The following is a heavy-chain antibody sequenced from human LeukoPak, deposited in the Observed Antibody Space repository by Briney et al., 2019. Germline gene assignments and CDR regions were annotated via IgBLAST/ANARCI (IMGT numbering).Heavy chain of an antibody. CDR3: ARVSMIVVVIDY. Sequence: PSETLSLTCAVSGGSISRGGYSWSWIRQPPGKGLEWIGYIYHSGSTYYNPSLKSRVTISVDRSKNQFSLKLSSVTAADTAVYYCARVSMIVVVIDYWGQGTLVTVSS. D-gene: IGHD3-22*01. V-gene: IGHV4-30-2*01. CDR1: GGSISRGGYS. CDR2: IYHSGST. J-gene: IGHJ4*02.